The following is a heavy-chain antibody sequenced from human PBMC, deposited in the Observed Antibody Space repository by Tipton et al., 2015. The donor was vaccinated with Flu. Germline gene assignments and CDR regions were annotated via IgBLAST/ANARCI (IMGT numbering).Heavy chain of an antibody. CDR2: INPSDGST. D-gene: IGHD6-19*01. V-gene: IGHV1-46*01. CDR3: ARGTRYSSGWHN. Sequence: QVQLVQSGAELKRPGASVTVSCKASGYTFTTYYMHWVRQAPGQGLEWMGIINPSDGSTRDARKFLGRVTMTRETSTSTVYMELSTLTSEDTAVYYCARGTRYSSGWHNWGQGTLVTVSS. CDR1: GYTFTTYY. J-gene: IGHJ4*02.